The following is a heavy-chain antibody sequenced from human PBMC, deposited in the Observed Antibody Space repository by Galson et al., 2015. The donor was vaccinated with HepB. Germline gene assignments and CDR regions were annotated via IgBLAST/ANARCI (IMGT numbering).Heavy chain of an antibody. CDR2: VSPYSGNT. D-gene: IGHD3-16*01. V-gene: IGHV1-18*04. CDR1: GYTFSDHG. Sequence: SVKVSCKASGYTFSDHGISWVRQGPGQGLEWMGWVSPYSGNTNYAHEFQDRVTMTTDTSTSTVYMELRSLRSDDTAVYLCARDHLGEGDYWGQGTLVTVSS. CDR3: ARDHLGEGDY. J-gene: IGHJ4*02.